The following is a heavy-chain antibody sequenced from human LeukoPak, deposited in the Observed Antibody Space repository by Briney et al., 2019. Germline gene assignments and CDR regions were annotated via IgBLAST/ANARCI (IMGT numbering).Heavy chain of an antibody. CDR3: ATDPPITGRVVDY. J-gene: IGHJ4*02. D-gene: IGHD1-20*01. V-gene: IGHV4-39*01. Sequence: PSETLSLTCTVSGGSIRSSYYYWGWIRQPPGKGLEWIGSIYDSGSTYYNPSLKSRVTISVDTSKNQFSLKLSSVTAADTAVYYCATDPPITGRVVDYWGQGTLVTVSS. CDR2: IYDSGST. CDR1: GGSIRSSYYY.